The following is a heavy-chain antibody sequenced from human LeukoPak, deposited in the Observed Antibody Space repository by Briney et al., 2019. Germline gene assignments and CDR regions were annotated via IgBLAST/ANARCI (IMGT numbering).Heavy chain of an antibody. V-gene: IGHV3-11*06. CDR2: ISITSSYT. Sequence: KTGGSLRLSCAASGFTFSDYYMSWIRQAPGKGLEWVSYISITSSYTNYADSVKGRFTVSRDNAKNSLYLQMSSLRAEDTAVYYCARDRYCTNGVCYGHFDYWGQGTLVTVSS. D-gene: IGHD2-8*01. J-gene: IGHJ4*02. CDR3: ARDRYCTNGVCYGHFDY. CDR1: GFTFSDYY.